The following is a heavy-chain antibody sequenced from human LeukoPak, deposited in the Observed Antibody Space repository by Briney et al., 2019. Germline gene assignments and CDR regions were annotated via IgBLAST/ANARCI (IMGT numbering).Heavy chain of an antibody. J-gene: IGHJ4*02. CDR3: AKDTRDDHHSDY. Sequence: HPGGSLRLSCAVSGFTFSAYGMHWVRQAPGKGLEWVAIIPYDGINKYYPDSVKGRFTISRDNSKNTLYLQMNSLRAEDTAVYYCAKDTRDDHHSDYWGQGTLVTVSS. V-gene: IGHV3-30*02. CDR1: GFTFSAYG. D-gene: IGHD1-14*01. CDR2: IPYDGINK.